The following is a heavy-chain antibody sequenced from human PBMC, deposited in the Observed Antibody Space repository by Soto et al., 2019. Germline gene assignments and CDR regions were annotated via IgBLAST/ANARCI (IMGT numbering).Heavy chain of an antibody. CDR3: AMGDTAMVYYDAFDI. CDR1: GYTFTSYA. J-gene: IGHJ3*02. CDR2: INAGNGNT. D-gene: IGHD5-18*01. Sequence: ASVKVSCKASGYTFTSYAMHWVRQAPGQRIEWMGWINAGNGNTKYSQKFQGRVTITRDTSASTAYMELSSLRSEDTAVYYCAMGDTAMVYYDAFDIWGQGTMVTVSS. V-gene: IGHV1-3*01.